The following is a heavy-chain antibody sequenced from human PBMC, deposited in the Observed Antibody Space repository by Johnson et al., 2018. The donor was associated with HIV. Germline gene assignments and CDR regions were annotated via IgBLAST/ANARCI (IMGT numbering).Heavy chain of an antibody. CDR2: ISWNSGSI. J-gene: IGHJ3*02. Sequence: VQLVESGGGVVQPGGSLRLSCAASGFTFSSYGMHWVRQAPGKGLEWVSGISWNSGSIGYADSVKGRFTISRDNAKNSLYLQMNSLRAEDTAVYYCASAWGELDDAFDIWGQGTMVTVSS. D-gene: IGHD1-26*01. CDR1: GFTFSSYG. CDR3: ASAWGELDDAFDI. V-gene: IGHV3-9*01.